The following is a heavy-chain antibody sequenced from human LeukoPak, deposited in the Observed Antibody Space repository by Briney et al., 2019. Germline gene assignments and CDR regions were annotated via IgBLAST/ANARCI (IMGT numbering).Heavy chain of an antibody. CDR3: ARQAYTYAPLDY. V-gene: IGHV5-51*01. J-gene: IGHJ4*02. D-gene: IGHD5-18*01. Sequence: VEALKISCKGSGYCFTSYWISWVRQMPGKGLEWMGIIYPGGSDTRYSPSFQGQVTISADRSISTASLQWSSLKASDTAMYYCARQAYTYAPLDYWGQGTLVTVSS. CDR1: GYCFTSYW. CDR2: IYPGGSDT.